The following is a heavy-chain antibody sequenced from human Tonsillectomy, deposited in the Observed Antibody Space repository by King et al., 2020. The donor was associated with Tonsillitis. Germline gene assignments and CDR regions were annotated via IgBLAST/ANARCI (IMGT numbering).Heavy chain of an antibody. CDR2: IRGSGGST. D-gene: IGHD5-24*01. V-gene: IGHV3-23*04. J-gene: IGHJ4*02. Sequence: VQLVESGGGLVQPGGSLRLSCAASGFTFSSYAMSWVRQAPGKGLEWVSAIRGSGGSTYYADSVKGRFTISRDNSKNTLYLQMNNLRAEDTAVYYCAKGRTGVREMATIYPFDYWGQGTLVTVSS. CDR3: AKGRTGVREMATIYPFDY. CDR1: GFTFSSYA.